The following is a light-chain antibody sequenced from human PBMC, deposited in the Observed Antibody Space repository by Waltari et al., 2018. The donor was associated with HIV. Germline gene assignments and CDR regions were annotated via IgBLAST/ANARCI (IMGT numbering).Light chain of an antibody. CDR2: DVS. J-gene: IGLJ3*02. CDR1: TSAVGGYHD. Sequence: QSALTNPASLSVSPGQSITISGPEATSAVGGYHDVSWYQHHPGKAPQLMIYDVSKRPSGVAHRFSGSKSGNTASLTISGLPAEDEADYYCCSYAGSSTLLFGGGTKVTVL. CDR3: CSYAGSSTLL. V-gene: IGLV2-23*02.